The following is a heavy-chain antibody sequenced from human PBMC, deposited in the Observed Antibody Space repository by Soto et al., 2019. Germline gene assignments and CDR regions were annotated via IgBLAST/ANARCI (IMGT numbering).Heavy chain of an antibody. CDR3: TGHLYPHPGAVDY. J-gene: IGHJ4*02. CDR1: GDSINNNHYY. CDR2: IYFTGSP. V-gene: IGHV4-39*01. Sequence: SETLSLTCNVSGDSINNNHYYWGWIRQSPGTGLEWIATIYFTGSPQSNPSLRSRITISVDTTKNHFSLQLRSVTAADTAIYYLTGHLYPHPGAVDYWGPGNRVTVSS. D-gene: IGHD2-8*01.